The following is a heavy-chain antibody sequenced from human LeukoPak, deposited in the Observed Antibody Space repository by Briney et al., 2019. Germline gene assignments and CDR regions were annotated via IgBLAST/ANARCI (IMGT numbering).Heavy chain of an antibody. V-gene: IGHV3-30-3*01. Sequence: PGGSLRLSCAASGFTFSSYAMHWVRQAPGKGLEWVAGISNDGNRKYYADCVQGRFTISRDNSKNTLFLQMNSLRAEDTAVYYCAGEYSGRGARFDYWGQGTLVTVSS. CDR2: ISNDGNRK. D-gene: IGHD5-12*01. J-gene: IGHJ4*02. CDR3: AGEYSGRGARFDY. CDR1: GFTFSSYA.